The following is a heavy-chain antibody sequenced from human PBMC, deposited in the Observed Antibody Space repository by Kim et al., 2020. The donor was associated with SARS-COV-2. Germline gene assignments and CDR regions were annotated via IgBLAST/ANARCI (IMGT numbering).Heavy chain of an antibody. J-gene: IGHJ6*02. CDR3: ARFQKHHDSSGWYGWGDYYYGMDV. CDR1: GGSVSSGSYY. CDR2: IYYSGST. D-gene: IGHD6-19*01. Sequence: SETLSLTCTVSGGSVSSGSYYWSWIRQPPGKGLEWIGYIYYSGSTNYNPSLKSRVTISVDTSKNQFSLKLSSVTAADTAVYYCARFQKHHDSSGWYGWGDYYYGMDVWGQGTTVTVSS. V-gene: IGHV4-61*01.